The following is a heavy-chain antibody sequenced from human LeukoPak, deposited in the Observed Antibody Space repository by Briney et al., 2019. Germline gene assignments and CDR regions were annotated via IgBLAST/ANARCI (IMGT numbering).Heavy chain of an antibody. CDR3: ARENSSGWYNYGMDV. CDR2: ISYDGSNK. V-gene: IGHV3-30*04. D-gene: IGHD6-19*01. J-gene: IGHJ6*04. Sequence: GGSLRLSCAASGFTFSSYAMHWVRQAPGKGLEWVAAISYDGSNKYYADSVKGRFTISRDNSKNTLYLQMNSLRAEDTAVYYCARENSSGWYNYGMDVWGKGTTVTVSS. CDR1: GFTFSSYA.